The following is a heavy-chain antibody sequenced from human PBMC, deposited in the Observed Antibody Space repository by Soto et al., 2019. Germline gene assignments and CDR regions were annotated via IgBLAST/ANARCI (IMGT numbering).Heavy chain of an antibody. CDR1: GYTFTSYA. J-gene: IGHJ4*02. D-gene: IGHD3-10*01. CDR2: INAGNGNT. CDR3: ARGGMVRGVPGGY. V-gene: IGHV1-3*01. Sequence: ASVKVSCKASGYTFTSYAMHWVRQAPGQRLEWMGWINAGNGNTKYSQKFQGRVTITRDTSASTAYMELSSLRSEDTAVYYCARGGMVRGVPGGYWGQGTLVTVSS.